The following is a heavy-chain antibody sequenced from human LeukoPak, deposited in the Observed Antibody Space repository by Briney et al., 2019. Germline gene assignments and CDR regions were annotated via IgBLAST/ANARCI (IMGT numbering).Heavy chain of an antibody. CDR3: AKALYGGHDY. D-gene: IGHD4-23*01. J-gene: IGHJ4*02. CDR2: LSGNGNTI. CDR1: AFIFSGHW. V-gene: IGHV3-23*01. Sequence: PGGSLRLSCEGSAFIFSGHWMNWVRQAPGKGLECVSALSGNGNTIYYADSVKGRFTISRDNSKNTLSLQMNSLRAEDTAVYYCAKALYGGHDYWGQGTLVTVSS.